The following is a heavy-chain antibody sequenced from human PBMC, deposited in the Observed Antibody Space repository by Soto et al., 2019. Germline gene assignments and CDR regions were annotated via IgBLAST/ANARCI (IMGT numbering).Heavy chain of an antibody. CDR1: GFTFSSYG. CDR2: ISYDGSNK. CDR3: AKSGIPAAMYYYYGMDV. D-gene: IGHD2-2*01. J-gene: IGHJ6*02. V-gene: IGHV3-30*18. Sequence: QVQLVESGGGVVQPGRSLRLSCAASGFTFSSYGMHWVRQAPGKGLEWVAVISYDGSNKYYADSVKGRFTSSRDNSKNTLYMQMNSLRAEDTAVYYCAKSGIPAAMYYYYGMDVWGQGPTVTVSS.